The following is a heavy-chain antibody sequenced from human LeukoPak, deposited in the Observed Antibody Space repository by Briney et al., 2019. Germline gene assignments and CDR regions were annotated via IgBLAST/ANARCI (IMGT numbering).Heavy chain of an antibody. CDR1: GGSSSSNSYY. V-gene: IGHV4-39*07. CDR3: ARGGFQLLSYFDP. D-gene: IGHD2-2*01. Sequence: SETLSLTCTVSGGSSSSNSYYWGWIRQPPGKGLEWIGSIYYGGSTSYNPSLKSRVTISVDTSKNQFSLKLRFVTAADTAVYFCARGGFQLLSYFDPWGQGTLVTVSS. J-gene: IGHJ5*02. CDR2: IYYGGST.